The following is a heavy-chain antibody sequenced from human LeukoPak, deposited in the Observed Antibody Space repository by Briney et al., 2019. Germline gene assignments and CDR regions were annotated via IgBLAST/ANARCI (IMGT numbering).Heavy chain of an antibody. CDR2: ISGSGSST. CDR3: ATTNTFDY. CDR1: GFTFTSYA. V-gene: IGHV3-23*01. Sequence: GGSLRLSCAASGFTFTSYAMNWVRQAPGKGLEWVSTISGSGSSTYYVDSVKGRFTISRDNSKNTLYLQMNSLRAEDTAVYYCATTNTFDYWGQGTLVTVSS. J-gene: IGHJ4*02.